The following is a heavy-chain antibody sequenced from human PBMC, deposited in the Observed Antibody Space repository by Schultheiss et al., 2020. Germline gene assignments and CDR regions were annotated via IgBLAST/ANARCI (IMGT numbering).Heavy chain of an antibody. D-gene: IGHD5-18*01. CDR2: IYYSGST. Sequence: GSLRLSCTVSGASISSGYYWGWIRQPPGKGLEWIGYIYYSGSTNYNPSLKSRVTISVDTSKNQFSLKLSSVTAADTAVYYCARHGAEDSYGRGSYYFDYWGQGTLVTVSS. CDR1: GASISSGYY. V-gene: IGHV4-59*08. J-gene: IGHJ4*02. CDR3: ARHGAEDSYGRGSYYFDY.